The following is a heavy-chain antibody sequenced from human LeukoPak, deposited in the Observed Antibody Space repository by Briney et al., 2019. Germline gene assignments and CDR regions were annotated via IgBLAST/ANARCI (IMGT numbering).Heavy chain of an antibody. CDR3: AREPLGWFAP. D-gene: IGHD1-26*01. V-gene: IGHV4-30-4*08. Sequence: SETLSLTCTVSGGSISSGDYYWSWIRQPPGGGLEWIGYIYYSGSTYYNPSLKSRVTISVDTSKNQFSLKLSSVTAADTAVYYCAREPLGWFAPWGQGTLVTVSS. CDR1: GGSISSGDYY. J-gene: IGHJ5*02. CDR2: IYYSGST.